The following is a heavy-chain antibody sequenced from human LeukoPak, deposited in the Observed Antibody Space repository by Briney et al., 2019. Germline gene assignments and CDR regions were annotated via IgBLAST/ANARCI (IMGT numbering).Heavy chain of an antibody. D-gene: IGHD1-26*01. CDR1: GGTFSSYD. CDR3: ARGGHSGNQSPYYYYMDV. J-gene: IGHJ6*03. Sequence: GASVKVSCKASGGTFSSYDISWVRQAPGQGLEWMGWISAYNGNTNYAQKFQGRVTMTRDTSISTAYMELSRLRSDDTAVYYCARGGHSGNQSPYYYYMDVWGKGTTVTVSS. V-gene: IGHV1-18*01. CDR2: ISAYNGNT.